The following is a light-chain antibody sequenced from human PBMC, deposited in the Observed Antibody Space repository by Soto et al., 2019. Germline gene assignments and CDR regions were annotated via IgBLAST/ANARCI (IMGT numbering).Light chain of an antibody. CDR1: SGDVGAYDF. J-gene: IGLJ1*01. V-gene: IGLV2-14*03. Sequence: QSVLTQPASVSGSPGQSITISCTGTSGDVGAYDFVSWYQQHPDKAPKLMIYEVSNRPSGVSNRFSGSKSVNTATLTISGLQAEDEADYYCSSYTSSSTRVFGTGTKVTVL. CDR3: SSYTSSSTRV. CDR2: EVS.